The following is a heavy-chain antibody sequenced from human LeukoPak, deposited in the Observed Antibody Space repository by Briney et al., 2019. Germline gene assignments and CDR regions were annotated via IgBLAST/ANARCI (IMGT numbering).Heavy chain of an antibody. Sequence: SETLSLTCTVSGGSISSYYWSWIRQPPGKGLEWIGYIYYSGSTTYNPSLKSRVTISVDTSKNQFSLKLSSVTAADTAVYYCARLAPPGSSSWYGYYYYGMDVWGQGTTVTVSS. D-gene: IGHD6-13*01. J-gene: IGHJ6*02. V-gene: IGHV4-59*08. CDR2: IYYSGST. CDR1: GGSISSYY. CDR3: ARLAPPGSSSWYGYYYYGMDV.